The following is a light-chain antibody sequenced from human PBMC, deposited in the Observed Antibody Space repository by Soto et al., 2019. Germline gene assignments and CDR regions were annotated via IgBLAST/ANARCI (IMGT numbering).Light chain of an antibody. CDR1: ERISSNF. CDR2: GAA. J-gene: IGKJ3*01. Sequence: VLTQYAGTLSLSPGERATLSCGASERISSNFLAWYQQRPGQAPRLLIYGAATRASGIPDRFSGSGSGTDFALTIPRLAPEDFALYYCQQYGTSPFSFGPGTTVEIK. CDR3: QQYGTSPFS. V-gene: IGKV3-20*01.